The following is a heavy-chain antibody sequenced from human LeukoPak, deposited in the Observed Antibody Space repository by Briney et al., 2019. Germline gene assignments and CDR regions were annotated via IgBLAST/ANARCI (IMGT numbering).Heavy chain of an antibody. J-gene: IGHJ5*02. Sequence: GRSLRLSCAASGFTFSSYAMHWVRQAPGKGLEWVAVISYDGSNKYYADSVKGRFTISRDNPKNTLYLQMNSLRAEDTAVYYCARDRYCSSTSCYNWFDPWGQGTLVTVSS. CDR3: ARDRYCSSTSCYNWFDP. CDR1: GFTFSSYA. V-gene: IGHV3-30-3*01. D-gene: IGHD2-2*01. CDR2: ISYDGSNK.